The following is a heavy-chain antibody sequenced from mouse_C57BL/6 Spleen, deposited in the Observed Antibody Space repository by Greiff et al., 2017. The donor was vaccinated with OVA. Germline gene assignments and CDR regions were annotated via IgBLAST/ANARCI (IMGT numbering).Heavy chain of an antibody. CDR1: GYTFTSYW. CDR3: ARRFEFDY. J-gene: IGHJ2*01. Sequence: QVQLQQPGAELVKPGASVKLSCKASGYTFTSYWMQWVKQRPGQGLEWIGEIDPSDSYTNYNQKFKGKATLTVDTSSSTAYMQLSSLTSEDSAVYYCARRFEFDYWGQGTTLTVSS. CDR2: IDPSDSYT. V-gene: IGHV1-50*01.